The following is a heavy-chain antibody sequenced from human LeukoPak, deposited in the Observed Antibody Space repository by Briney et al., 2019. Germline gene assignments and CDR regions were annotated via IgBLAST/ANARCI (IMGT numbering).Heavy chain of an antibody. CDR2: INSDGSST. J-gene: IGHJ4*02. Sequence: GGSLRLSCAASGFTFSSYWMHWVRQAPGKGLVWVSRINSDGSSTSYAGSVKGRFTISRDNAKNTLYLQMNSLRAEDTAVYYCARDRRIAAAVLGVAHPFDYWGQGTLVTVSS. D-gene: IGHD6-13*01. CDR1: GFTFSSYW. CDR3: ARDRRIAAAVLGVAHPFDY. V-gene: IGHV3-74*01.